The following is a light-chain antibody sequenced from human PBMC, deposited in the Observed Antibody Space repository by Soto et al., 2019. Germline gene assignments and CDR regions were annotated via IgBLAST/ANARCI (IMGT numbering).Light chain of an antibody. J-gene: IGKJ1*01. CDR3: QQRYSSPRT. Sequence: IQMTQSPSCLSASVGYTVTITCGASQSISTYLNWYQLKPGNAPKLLLSAAPGFQSEAPSNFSGSGSGTDFTLTISRLKTEDFATYDCQQRYSSPRTFCQGTKVDIK. CDR1: QSISTY. V-gene: IGKV1-39*01. CDR2: AAP.